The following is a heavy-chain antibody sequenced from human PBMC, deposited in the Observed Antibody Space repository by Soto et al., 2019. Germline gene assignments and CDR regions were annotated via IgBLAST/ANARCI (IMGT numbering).Heavy chain of an antibody. CDR1: GGSISSYY. J-gene: IGHJ4*02. CDR2: IYYSGST. V-gene: IGHV4-59*01. D-gene: IGHD6-19*01. Sequence: SETLSLTCTVSGGSISSYYWSWIRQPPGKGLEWIGDIYYSGSTNYNPSLKSRVTISVDTSKNQFSLKLSSVTAADTAVYYCARGLSSGWYSYYFDYWGQGTLVTVSS. CDR3: ARGLSSGWYSYYFDY.